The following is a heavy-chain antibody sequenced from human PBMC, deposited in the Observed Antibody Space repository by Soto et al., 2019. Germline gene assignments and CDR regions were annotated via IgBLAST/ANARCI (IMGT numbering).Heavy chain of an antibody. CDR2: ISSSSSTI. CDR1: GFTFSSYS. J-gene: IGHJ6*02. Sequence: EVQLVESGGGLVQPGGSLRLSCAASGFTFSSYSMNWVRQAPGKGLEWVSYISSSSSTIYYADSVKGRFTISRDNAKNSLYLQMNSLRDEDTAVYYCARDEYSYVGLYGKDVWGQGTTVTVSS. D-gene: IGHD5-18*01. V-gene: IGHV3-48*02. CDR3: ARDEYSYVGLYGKDV.